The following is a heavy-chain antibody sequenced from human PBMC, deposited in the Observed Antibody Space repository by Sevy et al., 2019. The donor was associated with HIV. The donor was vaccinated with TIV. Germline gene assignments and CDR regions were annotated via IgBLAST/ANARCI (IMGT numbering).Heavy chain of an antibody. V-gene: IGHV3-30*02. J-gene: IGHJ5*02. CDR2: IYYDGSNQ. Sequence: GGSLRLSCAASGFTFSSYGMHWVRQAPGKGLEWVAFIYYDGSNQYYAESVKGRFTISRDNSKNTLYLQMNSLRAEDTAIYYCATLGIAVGGAFPWGQGTLVTVSS. CDR1: GFTFSSYG. CDR3: ATLGIAVGGAFP. D-gene: IGHD6-19*01.